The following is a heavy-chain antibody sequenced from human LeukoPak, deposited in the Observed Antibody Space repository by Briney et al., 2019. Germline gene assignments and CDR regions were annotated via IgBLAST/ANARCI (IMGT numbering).Heavy chain of an antibody. CDR2: THYSGST. CDR3: ARGAAGTGAADY. J-gene: IGHJ4*02. D-gene: IGHD6-13*01. Sequence: SETLSLTCTVSGGSISSYYWSWIRQPPEKRLEWIGYTHYSGSTKYNPSLKSRLTMSLDTSKNQFSLRLSSVTAADTAVYFCARGAAGTGAADYWGQGTLVTVSS. V-gene: IGHV4-59*01. CDR1: GGSISSYY.